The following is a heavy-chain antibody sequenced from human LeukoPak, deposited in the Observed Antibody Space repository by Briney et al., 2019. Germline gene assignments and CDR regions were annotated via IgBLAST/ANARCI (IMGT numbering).Heavy chain of an antibody. D-gene: IGHD2-15*01. CDR2: INHSGST. CDR3: ARDQDTWVDY. V-gene: IGHV4-34*01. J-gene: IGHJ4*02. Sequence: PSETLSLTCAVYGGSFSGYYWSWIRQPPGKGLEWVGEINHSGSTNYNPSLKSRVTISVDTSKNQFSLKLSSVTAADTAVYYCARDQDTWVDYWGQGTLVTVSS. CDR1: GGSFSGYY.